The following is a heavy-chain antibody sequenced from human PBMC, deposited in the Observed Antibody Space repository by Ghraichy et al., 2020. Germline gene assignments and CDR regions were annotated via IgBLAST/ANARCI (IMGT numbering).Heavy chain of an antibody. V-gene: IGHV3-23*01. Sequence: GGSLRLSCATSGFPFLTWAMSWVRHAPGQGLECVASISGSGVRTHYAASVKGRITISRDNSKKTLSLEMNSLRVDDTAVYYCVKMKGAGSYFNYGMDVWGHGTTVIVTS. CDR2: ISGSGVRT. CDR1: GFPFLTWA. CDR3: VKMKGAGSYFNYGMDV. J-gene: IGHJ6*02. D-gene: IGHD6-19*01.